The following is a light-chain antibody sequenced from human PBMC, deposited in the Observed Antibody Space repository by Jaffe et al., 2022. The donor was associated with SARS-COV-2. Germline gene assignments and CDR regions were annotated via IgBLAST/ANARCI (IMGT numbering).Light chain of an antibody. Sequence: NFMLTQPHSVSESPGKTVTISCAGSSGSIASNYVQWYQQRPGSAPTTVIYEDNQRPSGVPDRFSGSVDSSSNSASLTISGLKTEDEADYYCQSYDDGNRVFGGGTKLTVL. V-gene: IGLV6-57*02. J-gene: IGLJ3*02. CDR1: SGSIASNY. CDR2: EDN. CDR3: QSYDDGNRV.